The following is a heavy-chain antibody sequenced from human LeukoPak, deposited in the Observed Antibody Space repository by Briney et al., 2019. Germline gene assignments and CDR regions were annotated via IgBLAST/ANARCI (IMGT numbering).Heavy chain of an antibody. CDR3: ARASILVAATFSTDY. CDR1: GYTLTELS. J-gene: IGHJ4*02. D-gene: IGHD2-15*01. CDR2: FDPEDGET. V-gene: IGHV1-24*01. Sequence: ASVKVSCKVSGYTLTELSMHWVRQAPGKGLEWMGGFDPEDGETIYAQKFQGRVTMTEDTSTDTAYMELWSLRSDDTAVYYCARASILVAATFSTDYWGQGTLVTVSS.